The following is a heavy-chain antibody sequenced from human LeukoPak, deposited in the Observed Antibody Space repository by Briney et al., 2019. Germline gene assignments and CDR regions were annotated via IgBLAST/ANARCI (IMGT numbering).Heavy chain of an antibody. J-gene: IGHJ5*02. CDR1: GYTFTSYG. V-gene: IGHV1-18*01. CDR2: ISAYNGNT. Sequence: ASVKVSCKASGYTFTSYGISWVRQAPGQGLEWTGWISAYNGNTNYAQKLQGRVTMTTDTSTSTAYMELRSLRSDDTAVHYCAREVEAYCGGDCYYNWFDPWGQGTLVTVSS. CDR3: AREVEAYCGGDCYYNWFDP. D-gene: IGHD2-21*02.